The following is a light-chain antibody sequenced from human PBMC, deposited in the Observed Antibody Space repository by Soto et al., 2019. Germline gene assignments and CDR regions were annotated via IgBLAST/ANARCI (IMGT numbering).Light chain of an antibody. CDR3: QQYGSSPWT. J-gene: IGKJ1*01. CDR2: GAS. Sequence: EIVLTQSPGTLALSQGERATLSCRASRSVSSNYLAWYQQKPGQAPRPLIYGASSRATGIPDRFSGSGAGTDFTLTISRLEPEDFAVYYCQQYGSSPWTFGQGTKV. CDR1: RSVSSNY. V-gene: IGKV3-20*01.